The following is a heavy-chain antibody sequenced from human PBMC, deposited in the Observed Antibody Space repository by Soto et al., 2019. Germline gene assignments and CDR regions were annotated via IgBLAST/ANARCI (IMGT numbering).Heavy chain of an antibody. D-gene: IGHD1-26*01. CDR3: ARRGSGNYYDY. J-gene: IGHJ4*02. V-gene: IGHV3-23*01. CDR1: GFTFSSFA. Sequence: EVQLLESGGGLVQPGGSLRLSCAASGFTFSSFAMRWVRQAPGMGLEWVSSSSGSGDSAYYTDSVKGRFTISRDNSKNTLYLQMNSLRAEDTAVYYCARRGSGNYYDYWGQGTLVTVSS. CDR2: SSGSGDSA.